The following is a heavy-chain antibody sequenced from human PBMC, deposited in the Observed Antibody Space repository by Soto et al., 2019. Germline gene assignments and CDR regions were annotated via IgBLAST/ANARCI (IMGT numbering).Heavy chain of an antibody. D-gene: IGHD2-15*01. Sequence: SETLSLTCTVSGGSISSGGYYWSWIRQHPGKGLEWIGYIYYSGSTYYNPSLKSRVTISVDTSKNQFSLKLNSVTAADTAVYYCARDGGRDGTDIWGQGTMVTVS. CDR2: IYYSGST. V-gene: IGHV4-31*03. CDR3: ARDGGRDGTDI. CDR1: GGSISSGGYY. J-gene: IGHJ3*02.